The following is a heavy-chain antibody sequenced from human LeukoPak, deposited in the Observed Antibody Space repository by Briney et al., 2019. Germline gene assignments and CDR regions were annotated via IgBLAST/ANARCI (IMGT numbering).Heavy chain of an antibody. Sequence: SQTLSLTCAVSGVSISSGGYSWSWIRQPPGKGLEWIGYIYYSGSTYYNPSLKSRVTISVDRSKNQFSLKLSSVTAADTAVYYCARGVQYVVSQHGNWFDPWGQGTLVTVSS. V-gene: IGHV4-30-2*01. CDR3: ARGVQYVVSQHGNWFDP. CDR2: IYYSGST. CDR1: GVSISSGGYS. D-gene: IGHD1-1*01. J-gene: IGHJ5*02.